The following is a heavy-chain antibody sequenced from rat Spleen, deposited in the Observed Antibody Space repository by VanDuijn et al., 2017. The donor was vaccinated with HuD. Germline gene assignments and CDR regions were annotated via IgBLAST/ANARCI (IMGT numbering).Heavy chain of an antibody. V-gene: IGHV5S10*01. D-gene: IGHD1-12*01. CDR2: INYDGSSI. J-gene: IGHJ2*01. CDR3: TRQRGDGSYHGGLDY. CDR1: GFTFSDYH. Sequence: EVQLVESGGGLVQPGRSLKLSCAASGFTFSDYHLAWVRQAPTKGLEWVASINYDGSSIYYRDSVKGRFTISRDDAKNTQYLQMDSLRSEDTAIYYCTRQRGDGSYHGGLDYWGQGVMVTVSS.